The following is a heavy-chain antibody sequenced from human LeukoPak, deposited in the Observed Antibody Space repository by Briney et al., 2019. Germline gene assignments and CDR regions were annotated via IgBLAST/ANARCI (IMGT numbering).Heavy chain of an antibody. D-gene: IGHD3-10*01. CDR3: AIFPPRGSFDF. V-gene: IGHV4-59*01. CDR2: MYYSGST. Sequence: SETLSLTCTISDNSIRSYYWSWIRQPPGKGLEWIGYMYYSGSTTYNPSLESRVTMSIDTSKNHFSLTLTSVTAADTAVYYCAIFPPRGSFDFWGQGTLVTVSS. J-gene: IGHJ4*02. CDR1: DNSIRSYY.